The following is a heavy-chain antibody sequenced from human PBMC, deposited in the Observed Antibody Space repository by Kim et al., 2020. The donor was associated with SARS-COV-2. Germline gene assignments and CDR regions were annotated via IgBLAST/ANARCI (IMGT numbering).Heavy chain of an antibody. CDR1: GGSISSSSYY. V-gene: IGHV4-39*01. CDR3: ARPVANSMVRGGPPWFDP. D-gene: IGHD3-10*01. Sequence: SETLSLTCTVSGGSISSSSYYWGWIRQPPGKGLEWIGSIYYSGSTYYNPSLKSRVTISVDTSKNQFSLKLSSVTAADTAVYYCARPVANSMVRGGPPWFDPWGQGTLVTVSS. CDR2: IYYSGST. J-gene: IGHJ5*02.